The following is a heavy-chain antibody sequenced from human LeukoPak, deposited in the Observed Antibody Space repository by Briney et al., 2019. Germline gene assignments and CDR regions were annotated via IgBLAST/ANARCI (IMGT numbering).Heavy chain of an antibody. CDR3: AKDPTDFDSSGQTYFDY. CDR2: ISSSGGFT. CDR1: GFTFSSYA. D-gene: IGHD3-22*01. Sequence: PGGSLRLSCAASGFTFSSYAMNWVRQAPGKGLEWVSAISSSGGFTYYADSVKGRFTISRDNSKNTLYLQMNSLRAEDTAVYYCAKDPTDFDSSGQTYFDYWGQGTLVTVSS. V-gene: IGHV3-23*01. J-gene: IGHJ4*02.